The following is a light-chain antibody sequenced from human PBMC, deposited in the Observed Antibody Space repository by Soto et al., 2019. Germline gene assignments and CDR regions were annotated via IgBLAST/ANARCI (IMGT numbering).Light chain of an antibody. CDR2: EVS. Sequence: QSALTQPASVSGSPGQSITISCTGTSNDVGGYAYVSWYQQYPGKAPKLVISEVSNRPSGVSHRFSGSRSGNTASLTISGLQAEDEADYYCSSYTRSTTLVVFGGGTKLTVL. CDR3: SSYTRSTTLVV. CDR1: SNDVGGYAY. V-gene: IGLV2-14*01. J-gene: IGLJ2*01.